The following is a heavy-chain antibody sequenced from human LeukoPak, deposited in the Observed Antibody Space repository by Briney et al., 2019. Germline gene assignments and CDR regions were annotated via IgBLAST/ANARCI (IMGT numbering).Heavy chain of an antibody. Sequence: KASETLSLTCAVYGGSFSGYYWSWIRQPPGKGLEWIGEINHSGSTNYNPSLKSRVTISVDTSKNQFSLKLSSVTAADTAVYFCASPRGDDSGGYYTWYFHHWGQGILVTVSS. CDR3: ASPRGDDSGGYYTWYFHH. V-gene: IGHV4-34*01. CDR2: INHSGST. J-gene: IGHJ1*01. CDR1: GGSFSGYY. D-gene: IGHD3-22*01.